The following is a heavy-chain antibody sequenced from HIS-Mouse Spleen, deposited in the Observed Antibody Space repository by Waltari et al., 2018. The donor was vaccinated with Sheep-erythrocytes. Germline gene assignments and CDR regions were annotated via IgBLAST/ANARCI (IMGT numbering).Heavy chain of an antibody. Sequence: QLQLQESGPGLVKPSETLSLTCTVSCGSISSSSYYCGWIRQPPGKGLEWIGSIYYSGSTYYNPSLKSRVTISVDTSKNQFSLKLSSVTAADTAVYYCARGGMAARTFDYWGQGTLVTVSS. J-gene: IGHJ4*02. CDR2: IYYSGST. V-gene: IGHV4-39*07. CDR1: CGSISSSSYY. CDR3: ARGGMAARTFDY. D-gene: IGHD6-6*01.